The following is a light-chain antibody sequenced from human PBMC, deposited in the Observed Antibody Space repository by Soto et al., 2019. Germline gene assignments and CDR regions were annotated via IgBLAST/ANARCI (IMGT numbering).Light chain of an antibody. CDR1: EGISRW. CDR3: QQANSFPYT. Sequence: DIQMTQSPSSVSASVGDRVTITCRASEGISRWLAWYQQKPGKAPKLLIYAISRLHSGVPSRFSGSGSGTDFTLTISSLQPEDFATYYCQQANSFPYTFGQGTKLEIE. V-gene: IGKV1D-12*01. CDR2: AIS. J-gene: IGKJ2*01.